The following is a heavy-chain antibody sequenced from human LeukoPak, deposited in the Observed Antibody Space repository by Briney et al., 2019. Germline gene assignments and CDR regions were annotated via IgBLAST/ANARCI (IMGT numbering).Heavy chain of an antibody. CDR2: VYTSGST. D-gene: IGHD2-2*02. CDR1: GGSISSSGYY. J-gene: IGHJ3*02. Sequence: SETLSLTCTVSGGSISSSGYYWGWIRQPAGKGLEWIGRVYTSGSTNYNPSLKSRVTLLVDTSKNQFSLKLSSVTAADTAVYYCARTGPGYCSGATCYIGAFDIWGQGTMVTVSS. CDR3: ARTGPGYCSGATCYIGAFDI. V-gene: IGHV4-61*02.